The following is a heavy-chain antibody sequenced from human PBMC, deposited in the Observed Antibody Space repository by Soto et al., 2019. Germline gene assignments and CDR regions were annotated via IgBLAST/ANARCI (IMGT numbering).Heavy chain of an antibody. CDR1: GFPFSSYI. CDR3: ARDLKQLGPNDY. J-gene: IGHJ4*02. D-gene: IGHD6-13*01. Sequence: GGSLRLSCAASGFPFSSYIMNWVRQAPGKGLEWVSSISSSSSYIYYADSVKGRFTISRDNAKNSLYLQMNSLRAEDTAVYYCARDLKQLGPNDYWGQGTLVTVSS. CDR2: ISSSSSYI. V-gene: IGHV3-21*01.